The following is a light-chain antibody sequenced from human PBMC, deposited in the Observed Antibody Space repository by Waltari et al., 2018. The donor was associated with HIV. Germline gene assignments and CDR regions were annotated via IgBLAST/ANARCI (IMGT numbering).Light chain of an antibody. CDR2: DAS. J-gene: IGKJ4*01. V-gene: IGKV3-11*01. CDR3: QQRSNWPPALT. Sequence: EIVLTKSPATLSLSPGERATLSCRARQSVSSYLAWYQQKPGQAPRLLIYDASTRATGIPARFSGSVSGTDFTLTISSLEPEDFAVYYCQQRSNWPPALTFGGGTKVEIK. CDR1: QSVSSY.